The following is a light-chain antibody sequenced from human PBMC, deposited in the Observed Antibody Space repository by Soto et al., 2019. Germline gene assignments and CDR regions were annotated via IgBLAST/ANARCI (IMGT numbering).Light chain of an antibody. Sequence: DIQMTQSPFSLSASVGDRVTITCRASQSISSYLNWYQQKPGKAPKLLIYAASSLQSGVPSRFSGSGCGTEFSVGIECPQPEDFATYFCQQSYSTPFTFGPGTKVDIK. CDR3: QQSYSTPFT. J-gene: IGKJ3*01. CDR2: AAS. V-gene: IGKV1-39*01. CDR1: QSISSY.